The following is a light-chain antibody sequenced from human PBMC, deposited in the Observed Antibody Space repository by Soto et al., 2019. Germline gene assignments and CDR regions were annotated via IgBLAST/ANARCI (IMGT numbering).Light chain of an antibody. CDR3: SSYTSSISRLV. Sequence: QSVLTQPASVSGSPGQSITISCTGTSSNVGAYNDVYWYQQHPGKAPKLVIYEISNRPSGVSNRFSGSKSGTTASLTISGLQAEDEADYYCSSYTSSISRLVFGGGTKLTVL. CDR2: EIS. J-gene: IGLJ2*01. CDR1: SSNVGAYND. V-gene: IGLV2-14*01.